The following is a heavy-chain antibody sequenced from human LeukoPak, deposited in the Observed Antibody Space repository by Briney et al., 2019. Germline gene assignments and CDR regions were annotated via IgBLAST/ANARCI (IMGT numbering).Heavy chain of an antibody. CDR1: GGSISSYY. CDR2: IYYSGST. J-gene: IGHJ6*02. Sequence: KASETLSLTCTVSGGSISSYYWSWIRQPPGKGLEWIGYIYYSGSTNYNPSLKSRVTISVDTSKNQFSLKLSSVTAADTAVYYCARPTARFGTYYYGMDVWGQGTTVTVSS. D-gene: IGHD1-1*01. V-gene: IGHV4-59*01. CDR3: ARPTARFGTYYYGMDV.